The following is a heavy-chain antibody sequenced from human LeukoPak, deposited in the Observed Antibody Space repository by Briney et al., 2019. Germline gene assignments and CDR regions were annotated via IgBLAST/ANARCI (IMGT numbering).Heavy chain of an antibody. J-gene: IGHJ3*02. D-gene: IGHD7-27*01. Sequence: EASVKVSCKASGYTFTSYGISWVRQAPGQGLEWMGWISAYNGNTNYAQKLQGRVTMTTDTSTSTAYMELRSLRSDDTAVYYCARGDGRNWGYRDHAFDIWAKGQWSPSLQ. CDR1: GYTFTSYG. CDR3: ARGDGRNWGYRDHAFDI. CDR2: ISAYNGNT. V-gene: IGHV1-18*01.